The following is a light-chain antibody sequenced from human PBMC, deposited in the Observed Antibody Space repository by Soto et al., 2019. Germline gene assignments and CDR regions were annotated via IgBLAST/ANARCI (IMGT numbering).Light chain of an antibody. CDR2: KAS. CDR3: QQYNSYSHT. Sequence: DIQMTQSPSTLSASVGDRVTITCRASQSLSSWLAWYQQKPGKAPKLLIYKASSLESGVPSRFSGSGSGTEFTLTISSLQPDDFATYYCQQYNSYSHTFGQGTKVDI. CDR1: QSLSSW. J-gene: IGKJ1*01. V-gene: IGKV1-5*03.